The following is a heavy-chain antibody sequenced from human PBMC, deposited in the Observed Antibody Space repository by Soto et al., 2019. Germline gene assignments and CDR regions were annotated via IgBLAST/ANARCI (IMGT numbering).Heavy chain of an antibody. CDR2: IYRSGIT. CDR1: GDSVRNQY. CDR3: ARTLDYGHMDV. D-gene: IGHD3-16*01. V-gene: IGHV4-4*09. J-gene: IGHJ6*03. Sequence: VSGDSVRNQYWSWIRRPPGRGLEWIGYIYRSGITKYNPSLKSRLTISVDTSKNQFSLKLSSVTAADTAVYYCARTLDYGHMDVWGKGTTVTVSS.